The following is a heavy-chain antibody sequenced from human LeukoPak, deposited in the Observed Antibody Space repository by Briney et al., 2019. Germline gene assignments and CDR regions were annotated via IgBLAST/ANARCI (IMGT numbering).Heavy chain of an antibody. Sequence: GASVKVSCRASGGTFSSYAISWVRQAPGQGLEWMGRIIPILGIANYAQKFQGRVTITADKSTSTAYMELSSLRSEDTAVYYCAADDLNIAYWGQGTLLSVSS. J-gene: IGHJ4*02. V-gene: IGHV1-69*04. CDR2: IIPILGIA. CDR1: GGTFSSYA. D-gene: IGHD2/OR15-2a*01. CDR3: AADDLNIAY.